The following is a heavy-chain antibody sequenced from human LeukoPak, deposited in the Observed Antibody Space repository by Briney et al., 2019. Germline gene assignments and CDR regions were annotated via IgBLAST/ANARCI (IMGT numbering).Heavy chain of an antibody. Sequence: GGSLRLSCAASGFTFSSYGMHWVRQAPGKGLEWVAVIWYDGSNKYYADSVKGRFTISRDNSKNTLYLQMNSLRAEDTAAYYCARDAPTGYNDYWGQGTLVTVSS. CDR1: GFTFSSYG. J-gene: IGHJ4*02. D-gene: IGHD3-9*01. CDR3: ARDAPTGYNDY. V-gene: IGHV3-33*01. CDR2: IWYDGSNK.